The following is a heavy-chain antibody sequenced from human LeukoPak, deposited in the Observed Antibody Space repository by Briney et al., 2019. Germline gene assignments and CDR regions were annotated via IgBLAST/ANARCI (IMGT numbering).Heavy chain of an antibody. J-gene: IGHJ4*02. V-gene: IGHV3-23*01. CDR2: ISGSGGST. CDR3: AKDLRGRYSSSWYYFDY. CDR1: GFTFSSYA. D-gene: IGHD6-13*01. Sequence: GESLKISCAASGFTFSSYAMSWVRQAPGKGLEWVSAISGSGGSTYYADSVKGRFTISRDNSKNTLYLQMNSLRAEDTAVYYCAKDLRGRYSSSWYYFDYWGQGTLVTLSS.